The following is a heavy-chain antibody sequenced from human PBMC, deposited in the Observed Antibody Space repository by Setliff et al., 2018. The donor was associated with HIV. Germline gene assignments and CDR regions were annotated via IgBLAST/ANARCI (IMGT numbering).Heavy chain of an antibody. D-gene: IGHD2-15*01. CDR3: VKHVDSDFSGDPDWFDP. J-gene: IGHJ5*02. CDR2: FSYNGGR. V-gene: IGHV4-39*01. CDR1: GDSVSTRNSF. Sequence: PSETLSLTCTVSGDSVSTRNSFWGWIRQPPGKGLEWIGSFSYNGGRCYTPSLKSRVTISADMSKNQFSLNLNSVTAADTAVYYCVKHVDSDFSGDPDWFDPWGQGIPVTVSS.